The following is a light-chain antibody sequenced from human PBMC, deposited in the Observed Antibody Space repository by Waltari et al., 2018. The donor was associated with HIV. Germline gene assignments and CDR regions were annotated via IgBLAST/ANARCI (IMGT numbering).Light chain of an antibody. V-gene: IGKV3-20*01. J-gene: IGKJ2*01. CDR3: QQYDSSLYT. CDR1: QSVSSSY. Sequence: IVLKQTTGTLYLYTGERTTISCRASQSVSSSYLAWYQQKPGQAPRLLIYGASSRATGIPDRFSGSGSGTDFTLTISRLEPEDFAVYYCQQYDSSLYTFGQGTKLEIK. CDR2: GAS.